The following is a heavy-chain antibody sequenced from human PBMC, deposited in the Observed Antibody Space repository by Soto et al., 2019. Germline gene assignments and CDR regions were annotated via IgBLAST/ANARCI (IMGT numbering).Heavy chain of an antibody. V-gene: IGHV3-30*03. CDR1: GFDFSSYG. J-gene: IGHJ4*02. Sequence: PGGSLRLSCVASGFDFSSYGIHWVRQSPGKGLEWVASASYSGSEVFYADFAKGRFTVSKEISKKTAFLQMNALRHDDSAIYFCARDSGWPLLNFDFWGQGTQVTVS. D-gene: IGHD2-15*01. CDR2: ASYSGSEV. CDR3: ARDSGWPLLNFDF.